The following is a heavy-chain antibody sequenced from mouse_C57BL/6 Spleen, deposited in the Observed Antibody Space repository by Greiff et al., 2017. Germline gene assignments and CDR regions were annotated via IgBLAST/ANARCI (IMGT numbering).Heavy chain of an antibody. CDR1: GYTFTDYY. CDR3: EGGSSLDD. V-gene: IGHV1-26*01. CDR2: INPNNGGT. D-gene: IGHD1-1*01. Sequence: VQLQQSGPELVKPGASVKISCKASGYTFTDYYMNWVKQSHGKSLEWIGDINPNNGGTSYNQKFKGKATLTVDKSSSTAYMELRSLTSEDSAVYYCEGGSSLDDWGQGTTLTVSS. J-gene: IGHJ2*01.